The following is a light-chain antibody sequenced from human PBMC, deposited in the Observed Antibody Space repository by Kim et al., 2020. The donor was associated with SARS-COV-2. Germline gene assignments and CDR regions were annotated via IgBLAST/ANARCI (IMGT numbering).Light chain of an antibody. CDR3: QSYDSSLNSYV. J-gene: IGLJ1*01. V-gene: IGLV1-40*01. CDR2: GHT. Sequence: QRVTISCTGTFSNIGAGYDVHWYQQVPGAAPKLLIYGHTNRPSGVPDRFSGSKSDTSASLAITGLQPEDEADYYCQSYDSSLNSYVFGTGTQLTVL. CDR1: FSNIGAGYD.